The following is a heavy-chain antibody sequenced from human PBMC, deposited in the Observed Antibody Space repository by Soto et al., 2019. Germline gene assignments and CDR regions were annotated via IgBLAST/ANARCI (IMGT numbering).Heavy chain of an antibody. CDR2: IYPGDSDS. J-gene: IGHJ4*02. CDR3: ARTDGYEIEY. CDR1: GYSFVSYW. V-gene: IGHV5-51*01. D-gene: IGHD5-12*01. Sequence: GESLKISCKGSGYSFVSYWIAWVRQRPGKGLEWMGIIYPGDSDSTYSPSFQGQVTLSVDKSINTVFLQWSSLEASDTAMYYCARTDGYEIEYWGQGTQVTISS.